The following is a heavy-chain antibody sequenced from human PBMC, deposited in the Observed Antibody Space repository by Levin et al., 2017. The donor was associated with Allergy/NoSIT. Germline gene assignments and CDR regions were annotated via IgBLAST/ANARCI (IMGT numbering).Heavy chain of an antibody. CDR3: ARGPIVVTIFGVVTRNWFDP. D-gene: IGHD3-3*01. V-gene: IGHV4-34*01. CDR1: GGSISSYY. CDR2: INHSGST. Sequence: PSETLSLTCIVSGGSISSYYWSWIRQPPGKGLEWIGEINHSGSTNYNPSLKSRVTISVDTSKNQFSLKLSSVTAADTAVYYCARGPIVVTIFGVVTRNWFDPWGQGTLVTVSS. J-gene: IGHJ5*02.